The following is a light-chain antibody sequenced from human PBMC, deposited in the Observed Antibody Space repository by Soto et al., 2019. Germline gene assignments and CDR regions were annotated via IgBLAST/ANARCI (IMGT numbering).Light chain of an antibody. J-gene: IGKJ5*01. V-gene: IGKV2-40*01. Sequence: DIVMTQTPLSLPVTPGEPASISCKSSQSLLDSENGKTYLDWYVQKPGRSPQLLIYTLSYRASGVPDIFSSSGSGTYFTLKISRVEAEDVGIYYCMQRIAFPSITFGQGTRLDIK. CDR3: MQRIAFPSIT. CDR2: TLS. CDR1: QSLLDSENGKTY.